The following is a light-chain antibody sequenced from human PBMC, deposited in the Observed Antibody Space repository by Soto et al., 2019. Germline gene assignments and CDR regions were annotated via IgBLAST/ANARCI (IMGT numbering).Light chain of an antibody. J-gene: IGKJ4*01. CDR3: PHRGKSPLT. Sequence: EIVVTQSPATLSVSPWERATLSCRASQGVTTNFAWYQQKSGQSPRLLIYDASTRATPTPARGSGSGSEPAVTLTSSNLEDEDVAVCECPHRGKSPLTFGGGTQVDI. V-gene: IGKV3D-11*03. CDR2: DAS. CDR1: QGVTTN.